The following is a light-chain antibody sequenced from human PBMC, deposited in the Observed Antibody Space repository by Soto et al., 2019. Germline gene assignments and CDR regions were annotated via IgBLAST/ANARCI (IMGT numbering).Light chain of an antibody. J-gene: IGKJ5*01. CDR3: QQYGSSPGT. CDR1: QSVISNY. Sequence: EIVLTQSPGPLSLSPGERATLSCRASQSVISNYLAWYQQKPGLAPRLLIYGASSRATGIPDRFSGSGSGTDFTLTISRLEPEDFAVYYCQQYGSSPGTFGQGTRLEI. CDR2: GAS. V-gene: IGKV3-20*01.